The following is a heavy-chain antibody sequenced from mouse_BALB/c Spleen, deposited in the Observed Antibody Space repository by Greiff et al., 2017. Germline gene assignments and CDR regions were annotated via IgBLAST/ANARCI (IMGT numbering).Heavy chain of an antibody. J-gene: IGHJ3*01. CDR3: ASLITTARAFAY. Sequence: DVMLVESGGGLVQPGGSLKLSCAASGFTFSSYTMSWVRQTPEKRLEWVAYISNGGGSTYYPDTVKGRFTISRDNAKNTLYLQMSSLKSEDTAMYYCASLITTARAFAYWGQGTLVTVSA. CDR2: ISNGGGST. V-gene: IGHV5-12-2*01. D-gene: IGHD1-2*01. CDR1: GFTFSSYT.